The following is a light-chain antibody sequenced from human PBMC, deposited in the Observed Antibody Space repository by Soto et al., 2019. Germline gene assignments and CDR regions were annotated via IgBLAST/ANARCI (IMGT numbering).Light chain of an antibody. Sequence: EMVMTQSPATLSVSPGERASPSCGASQSLSSNFLAWYQQKPGQAPRLLIYGASTRATGIPARFSGSGSGTEFTLTISSLQSEEFAVYFCQQYNNWLWTFGQGTKVDIK. CDR2: GAS. CDR1: QSLSSN. V-gene: IGKV3-15*01. J-gene: IGKJ1*01. CDR3: QQYNNWLWT.